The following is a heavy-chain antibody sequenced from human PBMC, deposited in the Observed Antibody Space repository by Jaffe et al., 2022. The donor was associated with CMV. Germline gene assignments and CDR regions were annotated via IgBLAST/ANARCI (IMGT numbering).Heavy chain of an antibody. CDR2: INHSGST. V-gene: IGHV4-34*01. J-gene: IGHJ5*02. Sequence: QVQLQQWGAGLLKPSETLSLTCAVYGGSFSGYYWSWIRQPPGKGLEWIGEINHSGSTNYNPSLKSRVTISVDTSKNQFSLKLSSVTAADTAVYYCARGVTVLAAGWGWFDPWGQGTLVTVSS. D-gene: IGHD6-13*01. CDR3: ARGVTVLAAGWGWFDP. CDR1: GGSFSGYY.